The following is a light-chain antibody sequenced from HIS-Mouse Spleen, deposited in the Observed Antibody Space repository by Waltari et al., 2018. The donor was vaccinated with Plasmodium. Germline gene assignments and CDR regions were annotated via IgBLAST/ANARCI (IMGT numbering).Light chain of an antibody. V-gene: IGKV1-8*01. CDR1: QGISSY. J-gene: IGKJ4*01. CDR2: AAS. CDR3: QQYDSYLLT. Sequence: AIRMTQSPSSFSASTGDRVTITCRASQGISSYLAWYQQKPGKAHKLLIYAASTLPSGVPSRFSGRGSGTDFTLTISCLQSEDFATYYCQQYDSYLLTFGGGTKVEIK.